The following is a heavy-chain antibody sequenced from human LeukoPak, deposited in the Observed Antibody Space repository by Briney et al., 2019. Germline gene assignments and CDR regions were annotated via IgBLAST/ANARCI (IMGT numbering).Heavy chain of an antibody. J-gene: IGHJ5*02. Sequence: PSETLSLTCTVSGGSISSYYWSWIRQPAGKGLEWIGRIYTSGSTNYNPSLKSRVTMSVDTSKNQFSLKLSSVTAADTAVYYCARESYYYDSSGRGWFAPWGQGPLVPVPS. CDR3: ARESYYYDSSGRGWFAP. D-gene: IGHD3-22*01. CDR1: GGSISSYY. V-gene: IGHV4-4*07. CDR2: IYTSGST.